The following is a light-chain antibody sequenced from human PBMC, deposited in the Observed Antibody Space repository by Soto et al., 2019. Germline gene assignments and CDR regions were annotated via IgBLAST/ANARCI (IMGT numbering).Light chain of an antibody. CDR3: SSYTSSSTYV. Sequence: QSPLTQPASLSGSPGQSITISCTGTSSDVGGYNYVSWHQQHPGKAPKLITYAVSNRPSGVSNRFSGSKSGNTASLTISGLQAEDEADYYCSSYTSSSTYVFGTGTKVTVL. V-gene: IGLV2-14*03. J-gene: IGLJ1*01. CDR1: SSDVGGYNY. CDR2: AVS.